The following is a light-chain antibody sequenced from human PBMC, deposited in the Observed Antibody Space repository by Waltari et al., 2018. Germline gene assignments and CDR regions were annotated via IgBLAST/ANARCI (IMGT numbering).Light chain of an antibody. J-gene: IGKJ2*01. CDR1: QSPLHSNGYNY. CDR2: LGS. CDR3: MQALQTPDT. V-gene: IGKV2-28*01. Sequence: IVMTQSPPSLPVTPGEPASIPSSPSQSPLHSNGYNYLDWFLQKPGQSPQLLIYLGSDRASGVLDRFSGSGSGTDFTLKISRVEAEDVGVYYCMQALQTPDTFGQGTKLEIK.